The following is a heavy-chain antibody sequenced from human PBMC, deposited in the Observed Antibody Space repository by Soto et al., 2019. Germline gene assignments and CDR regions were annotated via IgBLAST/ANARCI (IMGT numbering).Heavy chain of an antibody. D-gene: IGHD1-7*01. CDR3: ARDIRRITGTTYSFDP. J-gene: IGHJ5*02. CDR2: INAGNGNT. Sequence: ASVKVSCKASGYTFTSYAMHWVRQAPGQRLEWMGWINAGNGNTKYSQKFQGRVTITRDTSASTAYMELSSLRSEDTAVYYCARDIRRITGTTYSFDPWGQGTLVTVSS. V-gene: IGHV1-3*01. CDR1: GYTFTSYA.